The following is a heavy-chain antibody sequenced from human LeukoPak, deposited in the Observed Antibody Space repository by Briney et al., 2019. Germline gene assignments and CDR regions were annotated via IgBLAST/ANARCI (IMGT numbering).Heavy chain of an antibody. Sequence: PGGSLRLSCAASGFTFSSYSMNWVRQAPGKGLEWVSSISSSSSYIYYADSVKGRFTISRDNAKNSLYVQMNSLRAEDTAVYYCARDLPSPYYYDSSGYYTFDYWGQGTLVTVSS. D-gene: IGHD3-22*01. V-gene: IGHV3-21*01. CDR1: GFTFSSYS. CDR3: ARDLPSPYYYDSSGYYTFDY. J-gene: IGHJ4*02. CDR2: ISSSSSYI.